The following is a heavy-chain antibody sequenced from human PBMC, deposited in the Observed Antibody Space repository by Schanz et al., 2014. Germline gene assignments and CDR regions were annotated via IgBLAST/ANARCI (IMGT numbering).Heavy chain of an antibody. CDR3: VRDTDYHFDY. CDR1: GFTFSSYW. V-gene: IGHV3-74*03. D-gene: IGHD4-17*01. J-gene: IGHJ4*02. CDR2: INSDDTTK. Sequence: EVRLVESGGGLVQSGGSLRLSCAASGFTFSSYWMHWVRQAPGKGLGGVSRINSDDTTKTYADSVKGRFTISRDNAKNALYLQMNSLRAEDTAVYYCVRDTDYHFDYWGQGTLVTVSS.